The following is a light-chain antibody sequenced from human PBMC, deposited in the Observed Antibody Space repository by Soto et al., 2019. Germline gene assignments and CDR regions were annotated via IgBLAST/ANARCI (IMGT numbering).Light chain of an antibody. Sequence: QSALTQPASVSGSPGQSITISCTGTSSDVGAYNYVSWYQQYPGKAPKLMIYDVTNRPSGVSNRFSGSKSGNTASLTISGLQAEDEADYYCGSYTSSDTVVFGGGTKVTVL. J-gene: IGLJ2*01. CDR3: GSYTSSDTVV. V-gene: IGLV2-14*01. CDR1: SSDVGAYNY. CDR2: DVT.